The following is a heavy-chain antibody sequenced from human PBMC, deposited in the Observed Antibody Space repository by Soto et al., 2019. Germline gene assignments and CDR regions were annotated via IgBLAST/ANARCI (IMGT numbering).Heavy chain of an antibody. CDR3: ARSYYDGSGSYVPRYFDY. J-gene: IGHJ4*02. D-gene: IGHD3-10*01. CDR2: IIPIFGTA. V-gene: IGHV1-69*01. CDR1: GGTFSSYA. Sequence: QVQLVQSGAEVKKPGSSVKVSCKASGGTFSSYAISWVRQAPGQGLEWMGGIIPIFGTANYAQKFQGRVTITADESTRTAYMELSSVRSEDTAVYYCARSYYDGSGSYVPRYFDYWGQGTLVTVSS.